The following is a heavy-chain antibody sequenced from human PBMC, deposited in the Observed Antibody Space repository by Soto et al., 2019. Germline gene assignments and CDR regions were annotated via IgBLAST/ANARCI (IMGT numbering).Heavy chain of an antibody. CDR2: IYYSGGT. J-gene: IGHJ4*02. CDR3: ARAYYDSSGLDY. CDR1: GAALSSGGYF. D-gene: IGHD3-22*01. V-gene: IGHV4-61*08. Sequence: NPSETLSLTCTVSGAALSSGGYFYTWVRQPPGKGLEWLGYIYYSGGTNYNPSLKSRVTISLDKSKSQFSLRLISVTAADTAVYYCARAYYDSSGLDYWGQGTLVTVSS.